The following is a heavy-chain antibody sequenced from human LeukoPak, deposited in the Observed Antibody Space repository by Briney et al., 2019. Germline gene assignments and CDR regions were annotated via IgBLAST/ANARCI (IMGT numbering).Heavy chain of an antibody. V-gene: IGHV1-69*13. Sequence: ASVKVSCKASGGTFSSYAISWVRQAPGQGLEWMGGIIPIFGTANYAQKFQGRVTITADESTSTAYMELSSLRSEDTAVYYCARGWGLWFGELLGYWGQGTLVTVSS. CDR1: GGTFSSYA. J-gene: IGHJ4*02. CDR2: IIPIFGTA. CDR3: ARGWGLWFGELLGY. D-gene: IGHD3-10*01.